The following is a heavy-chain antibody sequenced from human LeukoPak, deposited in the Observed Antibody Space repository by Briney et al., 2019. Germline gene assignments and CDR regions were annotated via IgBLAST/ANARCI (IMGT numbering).Heavy chain of an antibody. CDR3: ARAYYYGSGSYGLDY. D-gene: IGHD3-10*01. CDR1: GGSISSYY. V-gene: IGHV4-59*01. CDR2: IYSSGST. Sequence: SETLSLTCTVSGGSISSYYWSWIRQPPGKGLEWIGYIYSSGSTNYNPSLKSRVTISVDTSKNQFSLKLTSVTAADTAVYYCARAYYYGSGSYGLDYWGQGTLVTVSS. J-gene: IGHJ4*02.